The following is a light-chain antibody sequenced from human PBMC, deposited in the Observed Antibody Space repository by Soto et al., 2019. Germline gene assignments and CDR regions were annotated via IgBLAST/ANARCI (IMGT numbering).Light chain of an antibody. CDR3: ATWDDSLNGFYV. V-gene: IGLV1-47*01. CDR2: RNN. Sequence: QSALTQPPSASGTPGQGVTISCSGSTSNIGSNYVYWYQQLPGTAPKLLIYRNNQRPSGVPDRFSDSKSGTSASLAISGLRSDDEADYFCATWDDSLNGFYVFGTGTQLTVL. J-gene: IGLJ1*01. CDR1: TSNIGSNY.